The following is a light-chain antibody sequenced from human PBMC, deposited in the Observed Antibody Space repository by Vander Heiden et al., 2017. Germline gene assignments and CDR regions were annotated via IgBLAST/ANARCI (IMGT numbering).Light chain of an antibody. CDR3: QQSYSTPSRT. V-gene: IGKV1-39*01. CDR1: QSISSY. J-gene: IGKJ2*01. Sequence: DIQMTQSPSSLSASVGDRVTITCRASQSISSYLNWYQLKPGKAPKLLIYAASSLQSGVPSRFSGSGSGTDFTLTISSLQPEDFATYYCQQSYSTPSRTFGQGTKLEIK. CDR2: AAS.